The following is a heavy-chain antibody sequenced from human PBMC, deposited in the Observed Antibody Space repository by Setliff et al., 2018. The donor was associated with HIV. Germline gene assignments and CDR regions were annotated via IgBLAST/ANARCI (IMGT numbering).Heavy chain of an antibody. CDR2: ISGHTINV. J-gene: IGHJ4*02. V-gene: IGHV3-23*01. D-gene: IGHD6-13*01. Sequence: RLSCAASGFDFSSHAMSWVRQAPGKGLEWLSVISGHTINVYYADSVKGRFTISRDNSKNTLYLQLNSLSAEDTAIYYCAKRLAGSNTWYHFDTWGQGTLVTVSS. CDR1: GFDFSSHA. CDR3: AKRLAGSNTWYHFDT.